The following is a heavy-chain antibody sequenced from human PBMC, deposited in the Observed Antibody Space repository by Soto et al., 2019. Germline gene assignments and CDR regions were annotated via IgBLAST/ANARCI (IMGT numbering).Heavy chain of an antibody. J-gene: IGHJ5*02. CDR1: GGSISSYY. V-gene: IGHV4-59*01. CDR3: ARDSGSGSYSYNYFDP. D-gene: IGHD3-10*01. CDR2: IYYSGIT. Sequence: SETLSLTCTVSGGSISSYYWSWIREPPGKGLEWIGYIYYSGITKYSPSLKSRVTISVDTSKNQFSLKLSSVTAADTAVYYCARDSGSGSYSYNYFDPWGPGTLVTVSS.